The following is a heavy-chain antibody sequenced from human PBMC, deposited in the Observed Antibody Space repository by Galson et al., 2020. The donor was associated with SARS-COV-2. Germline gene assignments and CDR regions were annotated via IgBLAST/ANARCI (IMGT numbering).Heavy chain of an antibody. D-gene: IGHD6-6*01. CDR2: SRNEANSYST. CDR3: TKYMHAAPYDF. Sequence: GGSLRLSCAASGFSFSDHYVDWVRQAPGKGLEWIARSRNEANSYSTNYASSVKGRFTVSRDDSKNSLYLQMNSLKTEDTAVYYCTKYMHAAPYDFWGQGTLVIVSS. CDR1: GFSFSDHY. V-gene: IGHV3-72*01. J-gene: IGHJ4*02.